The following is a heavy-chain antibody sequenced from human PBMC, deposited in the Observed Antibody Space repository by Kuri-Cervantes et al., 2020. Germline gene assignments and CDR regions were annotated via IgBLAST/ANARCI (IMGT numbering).Heavy chain of an antibody. CDR1: GGSIRNYY. CDR2: IYSSGTA. Sequence: ESLKISCTVPGGSIRNYYWTWIRQPPGKGLEYMGYIYSSGTANYNPSLKSRVTMSVDTSKNQFSLKLSPVTAADTAVYYCARGEMKGIAKTFDYWGQGTLVTVSS. V-gene: IGHV4-59*01. J-gene: IGHJ4*02. D-gene: IGHD6-13*01. CDR3: ARGEMKGIAKTFDY.